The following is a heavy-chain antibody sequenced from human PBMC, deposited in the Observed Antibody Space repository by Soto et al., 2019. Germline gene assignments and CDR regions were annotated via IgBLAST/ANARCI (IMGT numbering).Heavy chain of an antibody. J-gene: IGHJ6*02. CDR3: VKDGSSGWPYFDDMDV. V-gene: IGHV3-30*18. Sequence: GGSLRLSCAASGFTFSSYGMHWVRQAPGKGLEWVAVILYDGSKKYYADSVKGRFTISRDNSKNTLYLQMSSLRAEDTALYYCVKDGSSGWPYFDDMDVWGQGTRSPSP. CDR2: ILYDGSKK. D-gene: IGHD6-19*01. CDR1: GFTFSSYG.